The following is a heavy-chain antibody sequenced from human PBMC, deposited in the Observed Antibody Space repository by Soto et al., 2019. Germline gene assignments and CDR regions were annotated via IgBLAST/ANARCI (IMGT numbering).Heavy chain of an antibody. D-gene: IGHD2-15*01. CDR3: ARLNGGGCSGGSCWVDY. J-gene: IGHJ4*02. CDR1: GFTFTSYW. CDR2: IYPGDSDT. Sequence: PGESLKISCKASGFTFTSYWIAWVRQMPGKGLEWMGIIYPGDSDTRYSPSFQGQVTISADKSISTAYLQWSSLKASDTAMYYCARLNGGGCSGGSCWVDYWGQGTLVTVSS. V-gene: IGHV5-51*01.